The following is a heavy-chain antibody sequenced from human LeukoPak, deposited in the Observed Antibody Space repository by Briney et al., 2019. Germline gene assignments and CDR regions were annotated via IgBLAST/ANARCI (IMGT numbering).Heavy chain of an antibody. CDR2: IYYSGST. CDR1: GGSISSSSYY. D-gene: IGHD3-16*01. CDR3: ARLGGGVRRRGPPDY. Sequence: SETPSLTCTVSGGSISSSSYYWGWIRQPPGKGLEWIGSIYYSGSTYYNPSLKSRVTISVDTSKNQFSLKLSSVTAADTAVYYCARLGGGVRRRGPPDYWGQGTLVTVSS. J-gene: IGHJ4*02. V-gene: IGHV4-39*01.